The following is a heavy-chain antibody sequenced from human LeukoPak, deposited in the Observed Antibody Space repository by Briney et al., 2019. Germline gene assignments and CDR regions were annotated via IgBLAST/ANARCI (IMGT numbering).Heavy chain of an antibody. CDR3: ATTPPSSSSPGGYNWFDP. J-gene: IGHJ5*02. CDR2: VDPEDGET. Sequence: ATVKISCKVYGYTFTDYYMHWVQPAPGNGLEWMGLVDPEDGETIYADKFQGRVTITADTSTDTAYMEMSSLRSEDTAVYYCATTPPSSSSPGGYNWFDPWGQGTLVTVSS. V-gene: IGHV1-69-2*01. D-gene: IGHD6-6*01. CDR1: GYTFTDYY.